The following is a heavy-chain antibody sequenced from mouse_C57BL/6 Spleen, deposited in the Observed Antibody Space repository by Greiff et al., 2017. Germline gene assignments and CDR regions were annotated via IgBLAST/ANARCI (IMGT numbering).Heavy chain of an antibody. CDR2: INYDGSST. Sequence: EVHLVESEGGLVQPGSSMKLSCTASGFTFSDYYMAWVRQVPEKGLEWVANINYDGSSTYYLDSLKSRFIISRDNAKNILYLQMSSLKSEDTATYYCARGRISYYYGSSYDWYFDVWGTGTTVTVSS. J-gene: IGHJ1*03. D-gene: IGHD1-1*01. CDR3: ARGRISYYYGSSYDWYFDV. V-gene: IGHV5-16*01. CDR1: GFTFSDYY.